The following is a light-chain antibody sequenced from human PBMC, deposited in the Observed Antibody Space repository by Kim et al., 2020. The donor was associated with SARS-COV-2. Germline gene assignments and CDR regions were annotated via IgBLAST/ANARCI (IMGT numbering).Light chain of an antibody. CDR1: SSNIGSNI. J-gene: IGLJ3*02. CDR2: RNN. Sequence: QRVTISCSGSSSNIGSNIVNWYQQFPGTAPKLLINRNNQRPSGVPDRFSGSKSGTSASLAISGLQSEDEADYYCAAWDDSLNAWVFGGGTQLTVL. CDR3: AAWDDSLNAWV. V-gene: IGLV1-44*01.